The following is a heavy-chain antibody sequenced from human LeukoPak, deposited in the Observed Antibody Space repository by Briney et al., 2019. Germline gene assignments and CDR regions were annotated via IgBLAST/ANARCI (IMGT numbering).Heavy chain of an antibody. J-gene: IGHJ4*02. CDR2: NRGRWGRP. CDR1: GYTFSSCP. D-gene: IGHD2-2*01. V-gene: IGHV3-23*01. Sequence: GGSLRLPCAASGYTFSSCPIRWARKAPGKGLVWVSANRGRWGRPFYADSVKGRFTISRDNSKNPLYLQMNSVRAEDTAVYYCARHPETGYCGSNSCHESYFDYWGQGTLVTVSS. CDR3: ARHPETGYCGSNSCHESYFDY.